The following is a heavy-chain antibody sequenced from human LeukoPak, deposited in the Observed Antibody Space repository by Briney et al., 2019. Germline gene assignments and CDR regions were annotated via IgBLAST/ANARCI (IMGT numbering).Heavy chain of an antibody. CDR1: GYTFTRYG. CDR2: ISAYNGNT. Sequence: GASVKVCCKASGYTFTRYGISWVRQAPGQGLEWMGWISAYNGNTNYAQKVQGRVTMTTDTSTSTAYMELRSLRSDDTAVYYCAREGWGTYSSGPYYFDYWGLGTLVTVSS. CDR3: AREGWGTYSSGPYYFDY. J-gene: IGHJ4*02. D-gene: IGHD6-19*01. V-gene: IGHV1-18*04.